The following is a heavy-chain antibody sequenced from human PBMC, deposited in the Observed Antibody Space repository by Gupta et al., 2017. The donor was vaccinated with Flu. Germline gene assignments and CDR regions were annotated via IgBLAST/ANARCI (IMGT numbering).Heavy chain of an antibody. CDR2: ISSSSSYI. D-gene: IGHD3-22*01. V-gene: IGHV3-21*01. J-gene: IGHJ4*02. Sequence: RQAPGKGLEWVSSISSSSSYIYYADSVKGRFTISRDNAKNSLYLQMNSLRAEDTAVYYCARDPRHYDSSGPHWGQGTLVTVSS. CDR3: ARDPRHYDSSGPH.